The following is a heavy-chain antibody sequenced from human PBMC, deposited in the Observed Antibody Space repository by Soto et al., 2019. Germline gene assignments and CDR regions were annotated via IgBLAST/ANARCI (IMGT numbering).Heavy chain of an antibody. CDR1: GGSISSSNW. D-gene: IGHD3-10*01. CDR2: IYHSGST. J-gene: IGHJ4*02. CDR3: ASGSMVRGVSLGY. Sequence: PSETLSLTCAVSGGSISSSNWWSWVRQPPGKGLEWIGEIYHSGSTNYNPSLKSRVTISVDKSKSQFSLKLSSVTAADTAVYYCASGSMVRGVSLGYWGQGTLVTVSS. V-gene: IGHV4-4*02.